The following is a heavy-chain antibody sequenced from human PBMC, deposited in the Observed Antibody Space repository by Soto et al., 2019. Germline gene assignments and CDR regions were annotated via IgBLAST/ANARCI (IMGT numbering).Heavy chain of an antibody. CDR2: IYWDGES. D-gene: IGHD1-1*01. CDR3: RHRVSVGTAPYLVP. Sequence: QITLKEAGPTLVKPTETLTLTCTFSGFSFTTTRMGVGWTRQPPGKALEWLAIIYWDGESRYNPLLRRRLTHTVTIQKTEAAIKQTKMHPKRSATFYGRHRVSVGTAPYLVPWGQGTRLPVPP. V-gene: IGHV2-5*02. J-gene: IGHJ5*02. CDR1: GFSFTTTRMG.